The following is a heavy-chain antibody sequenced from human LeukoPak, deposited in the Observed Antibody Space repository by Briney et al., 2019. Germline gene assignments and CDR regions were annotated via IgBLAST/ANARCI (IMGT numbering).Heavy chain of an antibody. V-gene: IGHV1-18*01. CDR1: GYTFTSYG. J-gene: IGHJ6*03. CDR3: ARRAERYDSSGYRRYYYYYYMDV. Sequence: ASVKVSCKASGYTFTSYGISWVRQAPGQGLEWMGWISAYNGNTNYAQKLQGRVTMTTDTSTSTACMELRSLRSDDTAVYYCARRAERYDSSGYRRYYYYYYMDVWGKGTTVTVSS. CDR2: ISAYNGNT. D-gene: IGHD3-22*01.